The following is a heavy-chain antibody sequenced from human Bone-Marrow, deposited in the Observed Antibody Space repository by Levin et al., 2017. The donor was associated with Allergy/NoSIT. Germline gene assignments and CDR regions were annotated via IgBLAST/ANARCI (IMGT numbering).Heavy chain of an antibody. CDR3: ARDSAYSSGWYDYFDY. CDR1: GFSFSQYA. D-gene: IGHD6-19*01. V-gene: IGHV3-30-3*01. CDR2: VSYDESIK. J-gene: IGHJ4*02. Sequence: GGSLRLSCAASGFSFSQYAMRWVRQAPGKGLEWLALVSYDESIKYYADSVKARFTVSRDNSKNTLYLQMNSLRGEDTALYYCARDSAYSSGWYDYFDYWGQGTLVTVSS.